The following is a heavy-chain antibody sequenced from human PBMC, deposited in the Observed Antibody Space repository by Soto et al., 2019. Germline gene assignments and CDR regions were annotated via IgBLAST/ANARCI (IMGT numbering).Heavy chain of an antibody. Sequence: QVQLVESGRGVVQPGRSLRLSCAASGFTFSSYVMYWVRQAPGKGLEWVAVISYDGRNKHYADSVKGRFTISRDNSKNNLNLQMNSLRAEDTAVYYCARAGCDGGSCYTLVGLRYGMDVWGQGTTVTVSS. J-gene: IGHJ6*02. CDR1: GFTFSSYV. D-gene: IGHD2-15*01. V-gene: IGHV3-30-3*01. CDR2: ISYDGRNK. CDR3: ARAGCDGGSCYTLVGLRYGMDV.